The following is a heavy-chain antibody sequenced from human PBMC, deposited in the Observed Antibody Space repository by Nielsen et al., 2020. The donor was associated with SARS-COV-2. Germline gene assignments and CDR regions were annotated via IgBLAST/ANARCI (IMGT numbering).Heavy chain of an antibody. Sequence: GESLKISCAASGFTFSSYWMHWVRQAPGKGLVWVSRINSDGSSTSYADSVKGRFTISRDNAKNTLYLQMNSLRAEDTAVYYCASPPNYYYYYMDVWGKGTTVTVSS. V-gene: IGHV3-74*01. J-gene: IGHJ6*03. CDR1: GFTFSSYW. CDR2: INSDGSST. CDR3: ASPPNYYYYYMDV.